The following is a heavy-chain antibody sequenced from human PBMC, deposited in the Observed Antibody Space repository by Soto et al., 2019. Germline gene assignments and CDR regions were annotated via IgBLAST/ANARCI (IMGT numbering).Heavy chain of an antibody. V-gene: IGHV3-48*03. CDR2: ISSSGSTI. CDR1: GFTFSSYE. D-gene: IGHD3-10*01. J-gene: IGHJ6*02. CDR3: ARAITMVRGRGGMDV. Sequence: EVQLVESGGGLVQPGGSLRLSCAASGFTFSSYEMNWVRQAPGKGLEWVSYISSSGSTIYYADSVKGRFTISRDNAKNSLYLQMNSLRAEDTAVYYCARAITMVRGRGGMDVWGQGTTVTVSS.